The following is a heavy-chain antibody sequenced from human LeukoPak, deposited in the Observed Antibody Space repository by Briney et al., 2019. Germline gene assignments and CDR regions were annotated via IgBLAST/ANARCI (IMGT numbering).Heavy chain of an antibody. J-gene: IGHJ4*02. CDR3: ASINYDILTGYQTGNFDY. V-gene: IGHV4-30-4*08. CDR1: GGSISSGDYY. CDR2: IYYSGST. D-gene: IGHD3-9*01. Sequence: PSETLSLTCTVSGGSISSGDYYWSWIRQPPGKGLEWIGSIYYSGSTYYNPSLKSRVTISVDTSKNQFSLKLSSVTAADTAVYYCASINYDILTGYQTGNFDYWGQGTLVTVSS.